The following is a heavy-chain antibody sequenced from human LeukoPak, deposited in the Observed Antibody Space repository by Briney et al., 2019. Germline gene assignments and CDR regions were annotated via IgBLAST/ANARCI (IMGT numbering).Heavy chain of an antibody. D-gene: IGHD3-16*01. V-gene: IGHV1-3*01. CDR2: INAGNGNT. CDR1: GYTFTSYA. Sequence: ASVKVSCKASGYTFTSYAMHWVRQAPGQGLEWMGWINAGNGNTKYSQKFQGRVTITRDTSASTAYMELSSLRSEDTAVYYCARGGLITFGGVIYYYYGMDVWGKGTTVTVSS. J-gene: IGHJ6*04. CDR3: ARGGLITFGGVIYYYYGMDV.